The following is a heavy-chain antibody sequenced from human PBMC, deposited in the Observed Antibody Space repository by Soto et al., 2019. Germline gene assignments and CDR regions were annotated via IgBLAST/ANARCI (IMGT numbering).Heavy chain of an antibody. CDR3: AKMGARDLDRIDYYYYYMDV. CDR1: GFTFDDYA. V-gene: IGHV3-9*01. J-gene: IGHJ6*03. Sequence: GGSLRLSCAASGFTFDDYAMHWVRQAPGKGLEWVSGISWNSGSIGYADSVKGRFTISRDNAKNSLYLQMNSLRAEDTALYYCAKMGARDLDRIDYYYYYMDVWGKGTTVTVSS. CDR2: ISWNSGSI. D-gene: IGHD3-16*01.